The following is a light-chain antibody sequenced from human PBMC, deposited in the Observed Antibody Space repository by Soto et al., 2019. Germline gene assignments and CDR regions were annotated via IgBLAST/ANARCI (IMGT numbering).Light chain of an antibody. CDR2: EVT. V-gene: IGLV2-23*02. CDR1: TSDVGTYNL. Sequence: QSALTQPASVSGSPGQSITISCTGTTSDVGTYNLVSWYQHHPGKAPQLIIFEVTKRPSGVSDRFSGSKSGNTASQTISGLLGEDEADYYCCSFAGRSPPTSVFGTGTKVTVL. CDR3: CSFAGRSPPTSV. J-gene: IGLJ1*01.